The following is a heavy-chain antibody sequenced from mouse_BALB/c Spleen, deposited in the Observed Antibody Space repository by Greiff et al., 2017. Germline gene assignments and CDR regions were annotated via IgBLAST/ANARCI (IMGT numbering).Heavy chain of an antibody. CDR1: GYSITSGYY. V-gene: IGHV3-6*02. J-gene: IGHJ1*01. D-gene: IGHD2-4*01. CDR2: ISYDGSN. Sequence: DVQLQESGPGLVKPSQSLSLTCSVTGYSITSGYYWNWIRQFPGNKLEWMGYISYDGSNNYNPSLKNRISITRDTSKNQFFLKLNSVTTEDTATYYCARVYYDYERGDWYFDVWGAGTTVTVSS. CDR3: ARVYYDYERGDWYFDV.